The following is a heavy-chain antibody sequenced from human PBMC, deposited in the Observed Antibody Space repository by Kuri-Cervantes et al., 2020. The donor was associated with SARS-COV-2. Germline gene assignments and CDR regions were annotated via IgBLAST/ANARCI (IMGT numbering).Heavy chain of an antibody. D-gene: IGHD3-3*01. CDR2: ISGSGGST. J-gene: IGHJ4*02. Sequence: GESLKISCAASGFTFRTSTMHWVRQAPGKGLEWVSAISGSGGSTYYADSVKGRFTISRDNSKNTLYLQMNSLRAEDTAVYYCAKGTDVDFWSGTTTLDYWGQGTLVTVSS. CDR3: AKGTDVDFWSGTTTLDY. CDR1: GFTFRTST. V-gene: IGHV3-23*01.